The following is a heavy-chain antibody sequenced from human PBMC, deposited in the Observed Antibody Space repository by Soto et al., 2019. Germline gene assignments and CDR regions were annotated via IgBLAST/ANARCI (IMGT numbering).Heavy chain of an antibody. CDR3: AIIMITFGGAAGLDY. CDR2: ISSSSSYI. CDR1: GFTFSSYS. Sequence: VGSLRLSCAASGFTFSSYSMNWVRRAPGKGLEWVSSISSSSSYIYYADSVKGRFTISRDNAKNSLYLQMNSLRAEDTAVYYCAIIMITFGGAAGLDYWGQGTLVTVSS. J-gene: IGHJ4*02. V-gene: IGHV3-21*01. D-gene: IGHD3-16*01.